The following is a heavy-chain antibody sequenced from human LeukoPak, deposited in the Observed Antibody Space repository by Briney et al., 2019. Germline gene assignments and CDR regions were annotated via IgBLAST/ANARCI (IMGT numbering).Heavy chain of an antibody. J-gene: IGHJ4*02. CDR2: ISSGGTYI. D-gene: IGHD6-6*01. V-gene: IGHV3-21*01. CDR1: GFTFSGYS. Sequence: PGGSLRLSCAVSGFTFSGYSMSWVRQAPGKGLEWVSSISSGGTYIYYADSVKGRFTISRDNAQNSLFLQMDGLKEEDAAVYFCARDAGASLLVRGHFDYWGQGTLVTVSS. CDR3: ARDAGASLLVRGHFDY.